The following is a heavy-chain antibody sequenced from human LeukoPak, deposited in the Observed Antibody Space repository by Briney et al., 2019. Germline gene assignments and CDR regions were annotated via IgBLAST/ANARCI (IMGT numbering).Heavy chain of an antibody. J-gene: IGHJ6*02. CDR2: IIPIFGTA. Sequence: GASVKVSCKASGGTFSSYAISWVRQAPGQGLEWMGGIIPIFGTANYAQKFQGRVTITADESTSTAYMELSSLRSEDTAVYYCARGSYYDSSGYHPGRYYYYYGMDVWGQGTTVTVSS. V-gene: IGHV1-69*13. CDR1: GGTFSSYA. CDR3: ARGSYYDSSGYHPGRYYYYYGMDV. D-gene: IGHD3-22*01.